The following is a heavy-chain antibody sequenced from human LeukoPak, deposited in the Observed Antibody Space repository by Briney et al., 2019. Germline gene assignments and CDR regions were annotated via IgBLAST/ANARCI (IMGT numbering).Heavy chain of an antibody. CDR1: GGSISSYY. D-gene: IGHD2-15*01. V-gene: IGHV4-59*08. CDR3: ARAAVFLDFDY. Sequence: SSETLSLTCTVSGGSISSYYWSWIRQPPGKGLEWIGYINYSGSTKYNPSLKSRVTISVDTSKNQFSLRLSSVTAADTAVYYCARAAVFLDFDYWGQGTLVTVSS. CDR2: INYSGST. J-gene: IGHJ4*02.